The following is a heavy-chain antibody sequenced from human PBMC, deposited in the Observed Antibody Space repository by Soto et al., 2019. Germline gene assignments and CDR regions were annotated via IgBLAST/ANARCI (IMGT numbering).Heavy chain of an antibody. D-gene: IGHD4-17*01. Sequence: PSETLSLTCTVSGGSISSSSYYWVLIRQPPGKGLEWIGSIYYSGSTYYNPSLKSRVTISVDTSKNQFSLKLSSVTAADTAVYYCARLLRRLPSHWIDYWGQGTLVTVSS. CDR3: ARLLRRLPSHWIDY. J-gene: IGHJ4*02. CDR1: GGSISSSSYY. CDR2: IYYSGST. V-gene: IGHV4-39*01.